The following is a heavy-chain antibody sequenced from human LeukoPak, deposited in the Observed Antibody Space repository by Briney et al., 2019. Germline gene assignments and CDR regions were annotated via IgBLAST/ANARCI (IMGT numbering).Heavy chain of an antibody. V-gene: IGHV3-20*04. CDR2: INWNGGST. Sequence: GGSLRLSCAAPGFTFDDYGLGWVRKAPGKGRGWVSGINWNGGSTGYADSVKGRFTISRDNAKNSLYLQMNSLRAEDTALYYCARVGSSSGYYYFDYWGQGTLVTVSS. J-gene: IGHJ4*02. D-gene: IGHD3-22*01. CDR3: ARVGSSSGYYYFDY. CDR1: GFTFDDYG.